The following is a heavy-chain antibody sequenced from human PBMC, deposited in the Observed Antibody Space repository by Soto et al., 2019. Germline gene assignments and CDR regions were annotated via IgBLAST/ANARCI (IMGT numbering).Heavy chain of an antibody. CDR1: GGTFSNYA. CDR2: LIPLFGTA. D-gene: IGHD1-26*01. J-gene: IGHJ4*02. Sequence: QVQLVQSGAEVKKPGSSVKVSCRSSGGTFSNYAITWVRQAPGQGLEWMGGLIPLFGTANYAQKFQGRVTSTADESTSTAYMELSSLRSEDTAVYYCARGRGATSEYWGQGTRVSVS. CDR3: ARGRGATSEY. V-gene: IGHV1-69*01.